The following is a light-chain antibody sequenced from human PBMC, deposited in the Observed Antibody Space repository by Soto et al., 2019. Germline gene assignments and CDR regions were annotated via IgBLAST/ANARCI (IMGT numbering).Light chain of an antibody. Sequence: QSVLTQPPSVSGAPGQRVTIACTGNNSSIGTGYDVHWYRHFPGTAPKLLLSGTSHRPSGVPDRFSGSKSGTSASLAITGLRADDESVYYCVLYMKGDIRVFGGGTKLTVL. CDR2: GTS. V-gene: IGLV1-40*01. CDR3: VLYMKGDIRV. CDR1: NSSIGTGYD. J-gene: IGLJ2*01.